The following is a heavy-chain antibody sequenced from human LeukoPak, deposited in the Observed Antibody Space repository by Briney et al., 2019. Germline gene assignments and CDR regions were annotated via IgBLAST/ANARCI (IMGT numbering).Heavy chain of an antibody. CDR3: AVRDTPPGPFDY. V-gene: IGHV1-69*04. CDR2: IIPILGIA. D-gene: IGHD3-10*01. Sequence: GASVKVSCKASGGTFSSYAISWVRQAPGQGLEWMGRIIPILGIANYAQKFQGRVTITADKSTSTAYMELSSLRSEDTAVYYRAVRDTPPGPFDYWGQGTLVTVSS. CDR1: GGTFSSYA. J-gene: IGHJ4*02.